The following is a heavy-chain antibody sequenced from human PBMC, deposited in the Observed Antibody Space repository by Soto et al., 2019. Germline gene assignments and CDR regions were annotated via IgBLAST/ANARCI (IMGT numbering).Heavy chain of an antibody. V-gene: IGHV3-33*06. D-gene: IGHD1-1*01. J-gene: IGHJ4*02. Sequence: QVRLVQSGGGVVQPGRSLTLSCAASGYTFRNHGMPWVRQAAGKGLEWVAVVWSHGTEQYYGDSVKGRFTVSKDDSTNTVYLLMNNLRAEDTAVYYCGKDIRSGSIDYWGQGTLVTVSS. CDR3: GKDIRSGSIDY. CDR1: GYTFRNHG. CDR2: VWSHGTEQ.